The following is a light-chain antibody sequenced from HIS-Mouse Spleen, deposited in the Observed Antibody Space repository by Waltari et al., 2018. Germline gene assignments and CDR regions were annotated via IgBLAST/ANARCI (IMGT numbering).Light chain of an antibody. V-gene: IGLV2-23*01. J-gene: IGLJ3*02. CDR1: SSDVGSYNL. CDR3: CSYAGSSTWV. CDR2: EGS. Sequence: QSALTQPASVSGSPGQSITISCTGTSSDVGSYNLVSWYQQHPGKAPKRRIYEGSKRPSGVSNRFSGSKSCNTASLTISGLQAEDEADYYCCSYAGSSTWVFGGGTKLTVL.